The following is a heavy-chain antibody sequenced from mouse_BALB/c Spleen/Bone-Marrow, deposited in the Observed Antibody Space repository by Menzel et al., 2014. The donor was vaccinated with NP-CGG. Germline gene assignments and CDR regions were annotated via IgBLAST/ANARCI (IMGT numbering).Heavy chain of an antibody. CDR1: GYTFTSYW. CDR3: TRYGNSHYYAMDY. CDR2: IYPSDSYT. V-gene: IGHV1-69*02. J-gene: IGHJ4*01. Sequence: QVQLQQSGAELVRPGASVKLSCRASGYTFTSYWINWVKQRPGQGLEWIGNIYPSDSYTNYNQRFKDKATLTVDKSSSKAYMQLSSPTSEDSAAYYCTRYGNSHYYAMDYWDQGTSVKVSS. D-gene: IGHD1-1*01.